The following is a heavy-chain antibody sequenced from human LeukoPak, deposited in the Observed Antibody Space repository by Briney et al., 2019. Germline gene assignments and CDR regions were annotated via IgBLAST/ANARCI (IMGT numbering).Heavy chain of an antibody. CDR1: GDTLSDVS. CDR3: ATHDHFVVVPDEDHSHNGLDV. D-gene: IGHD2-2*01. Sequence: ASVKVSCKVSGDTLSDVSIHWVRQAPGKGLEWMGRFEAEDGERIYAQKFEGRVIMTEDTSTDTAYMEMSRLTSEDTAVYYCATHDHFVVVPDEDHSHNGLDVWGQGTTVIVSS. CDR2: FEAEDGER. J-gene: IGHJ6*02. V-gene: IGHV1-24*01.